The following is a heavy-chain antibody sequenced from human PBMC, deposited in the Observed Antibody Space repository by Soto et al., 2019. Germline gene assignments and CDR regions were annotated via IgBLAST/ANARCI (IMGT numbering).Heavy chain of an antibody. CDR1: GYTLTELS. CDR3: AREGVAPYYYYGMDV. D-gene: IGHD5-12*01. J-gene: IGHJ6*02. Sequence: ASVKVSCKVSGYTLTELSMHWVRQAPGKGLEWMGGFDPEDGETIYAQTFQGRVTMTADTSTDTAYMELRSLRSDDTAVYYCAREGVAPYYYYGMDVWGQGTPVTVSS. V-gene: IGHV1-24*01. CDR2: FDPEDGET.